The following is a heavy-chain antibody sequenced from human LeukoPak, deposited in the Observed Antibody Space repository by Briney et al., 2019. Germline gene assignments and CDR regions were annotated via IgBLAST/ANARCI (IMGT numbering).Heavy chain of an antibody. CDR1: GGSISSSSYY. CDR3: ARRGRGRPDY. V-gene: IGHV4-39*07. Sequence: PSETLSLTCTVSGGSISSSSYYWGWIRQPPGKGLEWIGEINHSGSTNYNPSLKSRVTISVDTSKNQFSLKLSSVTAADTAVYYCARRGRGRPDYWGQGTLVTVSS. D-gene: IGHD2-15*01. CDR2: INHSGST. J-gene: IGHJ4*02.